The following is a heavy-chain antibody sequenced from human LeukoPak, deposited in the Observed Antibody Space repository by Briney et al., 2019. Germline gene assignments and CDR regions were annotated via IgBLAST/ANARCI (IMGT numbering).Heavy chain of an antibody. CDR1: GFTFSSYG. V-gene: IGHV3-30*18. J-gene: IGHJ4*02. D-gene: IGHD3-22*01. CDR3: AKEVGDYYDSSGYSFDY. CDR2: ISYDGGNK. Sequence: GGSLRLSCAASGFTFSSYGMHWVRQAPGKGLEWVAVISYDGGNKYYADSVKGRFTISRDNSKNTLYLQMNSLRAEDTAVYYCAKEVGDYYDSSGYSFDYWGQGTLVTVSS.